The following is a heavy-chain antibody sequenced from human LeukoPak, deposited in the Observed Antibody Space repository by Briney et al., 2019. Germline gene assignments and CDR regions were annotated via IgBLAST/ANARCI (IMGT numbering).Heavy chain of an antibody. J-gene: IGHJ6*02. Sequence: PGRSLRLSCAASGFTFSSYGMHWVRQAPGKGLEWVAVISYDGSNKYYADSVKGRFTISRDNSKSTLYLQMNSLRAEDTAVYYCAKDQRYSSSPRYYYYYGMDIWGQGTTVTVSS. CDR2: ISYDGSNK. CDR3: AKDQRYSSSPRYYYYYGMDI. V-gene: IGHV3-30*18. D-gene: IGHD6-6*01. CDR1: GFTFSSYG.